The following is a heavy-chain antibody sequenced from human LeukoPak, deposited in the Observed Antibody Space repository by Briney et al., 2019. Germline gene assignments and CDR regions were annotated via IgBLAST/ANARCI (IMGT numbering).Heavy chain of an antibody. CDR3: AREWDSGGFDC. Sequence: PGGSLRLSCAASGFTLSSYEMNWVRQAPGKGLEWVSYTSSSGSHIYYADSVKGRFTISRDSAKNSLDLQMNSLGAEDTAVYYCAREWDSGGFDCWGQGTLVTVSS. CDR2: TSSSGSHI. V-gene: IGHV3-48*03. CDR1: GFTLSSYE. D-gene: IGHD2-15*01. J-gene: IGHJ4*02.